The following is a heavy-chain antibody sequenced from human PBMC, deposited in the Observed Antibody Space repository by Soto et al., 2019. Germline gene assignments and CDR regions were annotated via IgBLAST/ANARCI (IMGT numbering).Heavy chain of an antibody. Sequence: ASVKVSCKASGYTFTTYQMHWVRQAPGQGLEWMGIVNPSSHSTSYAQKFQGRVTMTSDTSTSTVYMELSSLRSEDTAVYYCARGSRRGITMVRGVTLFDYWGQGTLVTVSS. V-gene: IGHV1-46*01. CDR1: GYTFTTYQ. J-gene: IGHJ4*02. D-gene: IGHD3-10*01. CDR2: VNPSSHST. CDR3: ARGSRRGITMVRGVTLFDY.